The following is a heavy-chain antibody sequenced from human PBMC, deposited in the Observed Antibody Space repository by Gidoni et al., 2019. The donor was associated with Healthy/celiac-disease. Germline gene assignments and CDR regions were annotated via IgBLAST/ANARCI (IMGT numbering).Heavy chain of an antibody. CDR1: GFTFDDSA. D-gene: IGHD3-22*01. CDR2: ISWNSGSI. CDR3: AKERGVGYYDSSGYYPEGYFDY. J-gene: IGHJ4*02. V-gene: IGHV3-9*01. Sequence: EVQLVESGGGLVQPGRSLRLSCAASGFTFDDSAMHWVRQAPGKGLGWVSGISWNSGSIGYADSVKGRFTISRDNAKNSLYLQMNSLRAEDTALYYCAKERGVGYYDSSGYYPEGYFDYWGQGTLVTVSS.